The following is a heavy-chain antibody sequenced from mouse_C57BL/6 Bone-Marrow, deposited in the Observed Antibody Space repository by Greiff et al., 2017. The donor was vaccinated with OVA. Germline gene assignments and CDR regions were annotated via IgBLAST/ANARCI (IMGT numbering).Heavy chain of an antibody. D-gene: IGHD2-3*01. CDR2: IWRGGST. V-gene: IGHV2-5*01. Sequence: VKLVESGPGLVQPSQSLSITCTVSGFSLTSYGVHWVRQSPGKGLEWLGVIWRGGSTDYNAAFMSRLGITTDNSKSQVFFKMNSLQADDTAIYYGAKNRQRWFRYAMDYWGQGTSVTVSA. CDR3: AKNRQRWFRYAMDY. J-gene: IGHJ4*01. CDR1: GFSLTSYG.